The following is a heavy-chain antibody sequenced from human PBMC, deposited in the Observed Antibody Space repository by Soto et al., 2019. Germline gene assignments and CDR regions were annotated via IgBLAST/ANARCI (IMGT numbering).Heavy chain of an antibody. CDR1: GGSISSYY. CDR3: ARNGYCSGGSCYEYFQH. CDR2: IYYSGST. J-gene: IGHJ1*01. Sequence: SETLSLTCTVSGGSISSYYWSWIRQPPGKGLEWIGYIYYSGSTNYNPSLKSRVTISVDTSKNQFSLKLSSVTAADTAVYYCARNGYCSGGSCYEYFQHWGQGTLVTVSS. D-gene: IGHD2-15*01. V-gene: IGHV4-59*01.